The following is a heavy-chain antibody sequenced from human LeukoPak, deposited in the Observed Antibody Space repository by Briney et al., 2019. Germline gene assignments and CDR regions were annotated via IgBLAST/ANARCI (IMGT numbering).Heavy chain of an antibody. Sequence: GGSLRLSCAASGFTFSSYAMHWVRQAPGKGLEWVAVISYDGSNKYYADSVKGRFTISRDNSKNTLYLQMNSLRAEDTAVYYCARGRDHDYWGQGTLVTVSS. CDR3: ARGRDHDY. CDR1: GFTFSSYA. J-gene: IGHJ4*02. V-gene: IGHV3-30-3*01. CDR2: ISYDGSNK.